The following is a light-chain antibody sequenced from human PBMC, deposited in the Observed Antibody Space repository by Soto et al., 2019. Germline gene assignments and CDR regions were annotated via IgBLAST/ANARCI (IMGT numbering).Light chain of an antibody. J-gene: IGKJ2*01. CDR2: GAS. Sequence: EIVLTQSPGTLSLSPGERATLSCRASQSVSSSYLAWYQQKPGQAPRLLIYGASSRATGIPDRFSGSGSGTDFTLTISRLEPEDVAVDYCQQYGSAPLYTFGQATKMEIK. V-gene: IGKV3-20*01. CDR3: QQYGSAPLYT. CDR1: QSVSSSY.